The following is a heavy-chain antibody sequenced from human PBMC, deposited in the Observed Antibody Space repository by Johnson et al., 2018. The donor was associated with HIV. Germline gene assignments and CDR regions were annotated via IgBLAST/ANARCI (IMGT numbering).Heavy chain of an antibody. Sequence: QVQLVESGGRVVQRGGSLRLSCEASGFTFKTFGIHWVRQAPGKGLEWVSFIRHDGTSEYYADSVKGRFTISRDNAKNSLYLQMNSLRADDTALYYCAKSPAKDHGGNSGAFDIWGQGTMVTVSS. CDR2: IRHDGTSE. J-gene: IGHJ3*02. V-gene: IGHV3-30*02. CDR1: GFTFKTFG. D-gene: IGHD4-23*01. CDR3: AKSPAKDHGGNSGAFDI.